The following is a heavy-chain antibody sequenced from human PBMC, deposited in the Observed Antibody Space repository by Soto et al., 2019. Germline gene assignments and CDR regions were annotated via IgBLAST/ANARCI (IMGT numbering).Heavy chain of an antibody. CDR1: GITATNGH. D-gene: IGHD4-17*01. Sequence: DVQLVKSGGGLIQPGGSLRLSCAASGITATNGHMSWVRQAPGKGLEWVSGIYSDDNTYYADSVKGRFTISRDTSKNTVYLQMNSLRAEDTAVYYCARDWNGDKYFDFWDPGSLVTVSS. CDR3: ARDWNGDKYFDF. J-gene: IGHJ4*02. CDR2: IYSDDNT. V-gene: IGHV3-53*01.